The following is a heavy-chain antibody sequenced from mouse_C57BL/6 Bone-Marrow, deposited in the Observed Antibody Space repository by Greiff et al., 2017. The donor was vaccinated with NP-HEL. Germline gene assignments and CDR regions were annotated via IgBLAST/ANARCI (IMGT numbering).Heavy chain of an antibody. Sequence: VQLQQSGAELARPGASVKLSCKASGYTFTSYGISWVKQRTGQGLEWIGEIYPRSGNTYYNEKFKGKATLTADKSSSTAYMELRSLTSEDSAVYFCARDHYYGSRYYFDYWGQGTTLTVSS. D-gene: IGHD1-1*01. V-gene: IGHV1-81*01. CDR3: ARDHYYGSRYYFDY. J-gene: IGHJ2*01. CDR1: GYTFTSYG. CDR2: IYPRSGNT.